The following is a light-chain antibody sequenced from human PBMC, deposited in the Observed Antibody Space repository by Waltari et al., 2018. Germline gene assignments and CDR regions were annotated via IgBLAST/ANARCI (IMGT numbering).Light chain of an antibody. CDR1: TSNIGRNA. CDR3: ASWDDSLNGIYV. CDR2: SND. J-gene: IGLJ1*01. Sequence: QSVLTQPPSASGAPGQRVSISCSGSTSNIGRNAVSWYHQVHGPAPHTPHPPGTAPKLLIHSNDHRPSGVPDRFSGSKSGTSASLVISGLQSDDEADYYCASWDDSLNGIYVLGTGTKVTVL. V-gene: IGLV1-44*01.